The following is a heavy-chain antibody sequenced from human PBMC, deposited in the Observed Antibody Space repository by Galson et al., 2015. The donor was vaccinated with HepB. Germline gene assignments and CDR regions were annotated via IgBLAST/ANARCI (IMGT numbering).Heavy chain of an antibody. CDR2: INHSGST. Sequence: ETLSLTCAVYGGSFSGYYWSWIRQPPGKGLEWIGEINHSGSTNYNPSLKSRVTISVDTSKNQFSLKLSSVTAADTAVYYCARTRSRSTAVTTPRPYYYYGMDVWGQGTTVTVSS. J-gene: IGHJ6*02. CDR3: ARTRSRSTAVTTPRPYYYYGMDV. CDR1: GGSFSGYY. V-gene: IGHV4-34*01. D-gene: IGHD4-17*01.